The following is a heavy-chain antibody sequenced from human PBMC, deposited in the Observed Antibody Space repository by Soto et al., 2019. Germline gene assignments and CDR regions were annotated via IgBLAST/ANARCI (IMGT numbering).Heavy chain of an antibody. V-gene: IGHV1-18*01. CDR1: GYTFTSYG. J-gene: IGHJ5*02. Sequence: GASVKVSCTASGYTFTSYGISWVRQAPGQGLEWMGWISAYNGNTNYAQKLQGRVTMTTDTSTSTAYMELRSLRSDDTAVYYCARDQAVAGGNWFDPWGQGTLVTVSS. D-gene: IGHD6-19*01. CDR2: ISAYNGNT. CDR3: ARDQAVAGGNWFDP.